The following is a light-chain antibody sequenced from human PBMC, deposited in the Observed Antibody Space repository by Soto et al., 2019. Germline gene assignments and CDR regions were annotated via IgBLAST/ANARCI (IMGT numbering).Light chain of an antibody. Sequence: EIVLTQSPAPLSLSPGERATLSCRASQSVSSYLAWYQQKPGQAPRLLIYDASNRATGLPARFSGSGSGTDFTLTISRLEPEDFAVYYCQQRSNWSKFGGGTKVEIK. CDR3: QQRSNWSK. J-gene: IGKJ4*01. V-gene: IGKV3-11*01. CDR2: DAS. CDR1: QSVSSY.